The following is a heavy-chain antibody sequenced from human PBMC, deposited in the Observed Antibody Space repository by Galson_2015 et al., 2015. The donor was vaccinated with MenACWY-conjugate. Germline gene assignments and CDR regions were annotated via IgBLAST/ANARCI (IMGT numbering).Heavy chain of an antibody. CDR1: GFSLSTSGMR. J-gene: IGHJ5*02. Sequence: PALVKPTQTLTLTCTFSGFSLSTSGMRVSWIRQPPGKALEWLARIDSDGDKFYSTSLKTRLTIAKDTSKNQVVLTMTNMDPVDTATYYCARGYCSGGSCWGHWFDPWGQGTLVTVSS. CDR2: IDSDGDK. CDR3: ARGYCSGGSCWGHWFDP. D-gene: IGHD2-15*01. V-gene: IGHV2-70*04.